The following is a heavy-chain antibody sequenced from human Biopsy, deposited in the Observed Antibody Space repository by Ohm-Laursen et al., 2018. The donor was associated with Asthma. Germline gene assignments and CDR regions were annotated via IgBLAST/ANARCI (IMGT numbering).Heavy chain of an antibody. CDR2: IYSGGTS. J-gene: IGHJ4*02. V-gene: IGHV3-53*01. Sequence: SLRLSCAAAGFTFGDYWMSWVRQVPGKGLEWVSVIYSGGTSHTADSVRGRFTISRDYSKNTLYLQMHSLRAEDTAVYYCARGDTGGWSQYYFDYWGQGTLVTVSS. CDR1: GFTFGDYW. CDR3: ARGDTGGWSQYYFDY. D-gene: IGHD2-8*02.